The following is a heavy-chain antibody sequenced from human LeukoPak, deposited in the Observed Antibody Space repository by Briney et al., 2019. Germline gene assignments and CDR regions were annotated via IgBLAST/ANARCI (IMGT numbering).Heavy chain of an antibody. CDR2: IYYSGST. CDR1: GGSISSSSYY. J-gene: IGHJ6*02. CDR3: ARPEGWFGDRGPLDV. V-gene: IGHV4-39*01. D-gene: IGHD3-10*01. Sequence: SETLSLTCTVSGGSISSSSYYWGWIRQPPGKGLEWIGSIYYSGSTYYNPSLKSRVTISVDTSKNQFSLKLSSVTAADTAVYYCARPEGWFGDRGPLDVWGQGTRSPSP.